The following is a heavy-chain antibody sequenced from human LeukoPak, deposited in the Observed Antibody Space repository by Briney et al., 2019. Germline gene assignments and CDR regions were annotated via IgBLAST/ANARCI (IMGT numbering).Heavy chain of an antibody. D-gene: IGHD6-13*01. V-gene: IGHV1-18*01. J-gene: IGHJ4*02. CDR1: GYTFTSYG. Sequence: ASVKVSCKASGYTFTSYGFSWVRQAPGQGLEWMGWISAYNGNTDYAQKLQGRVTMTTDTSTSTAYMELRSLRSDDTAVYYCARGIAAADPFDYWGQGTLVTVSS. CDR2: ISAYNGNT. CDR3: ARGIAAADPFDY.